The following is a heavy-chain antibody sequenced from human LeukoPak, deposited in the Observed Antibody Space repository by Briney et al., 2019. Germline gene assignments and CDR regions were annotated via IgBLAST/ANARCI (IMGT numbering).Heavy chain of an antibody. D-gene: IGHD6-13*01. J-gene: IGHJ6*03. V-gene: IGHV4-34*01. Sequence: SETLSLTCAVYGGSFSGYYWSWIRQPPGKGLEWIGEINHSGSTNYNPSLKSRVTTSVDTSKNQFSLKLSSVTAADTAVYYCARPRTGSSWYDYYYYMDVWGKGTTVTVSS. CDR1: GGSFSGYY. CDR3: ARPRTGSSWYDYYYYMDV. CDR2: INHSGST.